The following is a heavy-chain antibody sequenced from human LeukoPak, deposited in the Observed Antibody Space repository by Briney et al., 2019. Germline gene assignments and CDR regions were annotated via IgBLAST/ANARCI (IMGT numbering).Heavy chain of an antibody. CDR2: IRYDGSNK. D-gene: IGHD6-19*01. J-gene: IGHJ5*02. V-gene: IGHV3-30*02. CDR3: AKGGPQRSSGWYWNWFDP. CDR1: GFTFSSCG. Sequence: GGSLRLSCAASGFTFSSCGMHWVRQAPGKGLEWVAFIRYDGSNKYYADSVKGRFTISRDNSKNTLYLQMNSLRAEDTAVYYCAKGGPQRSSGWYWNWFDPWGQGTLVTVSS.